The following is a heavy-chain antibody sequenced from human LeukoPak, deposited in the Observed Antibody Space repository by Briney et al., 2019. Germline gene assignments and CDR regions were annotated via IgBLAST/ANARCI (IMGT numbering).Heavy chain of an antibody. CDR3: ARVEGEEYGQYYFDY. Sequence: GGSLRLSCAASGFTFSSYSMNWVRQAPGKGLEWVSSISSSSSYIYYADSVKGRFTISRDNAKNSLYLQMNSLRAEDTAVYYCARVEGEEYGQYYFDYWGQGTLVTVSS. CDR1: GFTFSSYS. J-gene: IGHJ4*02. CDR2: ISSSSSYI. V-gene: IGHV3-21*01. D-gene: IGHD3-16*01.